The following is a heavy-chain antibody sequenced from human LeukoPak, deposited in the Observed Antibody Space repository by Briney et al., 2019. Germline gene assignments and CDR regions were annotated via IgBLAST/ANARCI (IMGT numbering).Heavy chain of an antibody. Sequence: GESLRLSCAASGFIFSNYAMNWVRQAPGKGLEWVSAISGSGDDTYYADSVKGLFTISRDNSKNTLYLQMNRLRAEDTAVYYCAKGGASVTRYVDYWGQGTLVTVSS. CDR2: ISGSGDDT. CDR1: GFIFSNYA. CDR3: AKGGASVTRYVDY. J-gene: IGHJ4*02. D-gene: IGHD4-17*01. V-gene: IGHV3-23*01.